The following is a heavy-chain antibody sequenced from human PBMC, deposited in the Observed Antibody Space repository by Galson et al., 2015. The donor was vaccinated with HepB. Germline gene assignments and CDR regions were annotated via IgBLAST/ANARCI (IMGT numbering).Heavy chain of an antibody. Sequence: SLRLSCAASGFTFTNYAMSWVRQAPGKGLEWVSGISAGGGSTYYADSVKGRFTISRDNSKSTLYLQMNSLRAEDTAVYYCAKDNALSGKYLLFDYWGQGSLVTVSS. CDR1: GFTFTNYA. CDR2: ISAGGGST. J-gene: IGHJ4*02. CDR3: AKDNALSGKYLLFDY. V-gene: IGHV3-23*01. D-gene: IGHD1-26*01.